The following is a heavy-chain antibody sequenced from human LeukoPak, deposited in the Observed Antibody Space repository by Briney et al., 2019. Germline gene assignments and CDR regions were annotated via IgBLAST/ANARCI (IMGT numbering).Heavy chain of an antibody. D-gene: IGHD3-10*01. J-gene: IGHJ4*02. Sequence: GGALRLSRVASRFTFSNAWLSAVRPAPAKGRAGVAFISDDGSRQHDADSVKCRFTNSRDNSKKKLNRQMNSLRAEDTAVYYYVKDRTGTYTLDYWGQGTLVTVSS. CDR1: RFTFSNAW. CDR3: VKDRTGTYTLDY. V-gene: IGHV3-30*18. CDR2: ISDDGSRQ.